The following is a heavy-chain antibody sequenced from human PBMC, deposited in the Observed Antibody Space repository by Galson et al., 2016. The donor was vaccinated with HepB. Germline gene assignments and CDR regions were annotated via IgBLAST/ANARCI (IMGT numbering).Heavy chain of an antibody. CDR2: IYPRDSGT. CDR1: GYNFNSYW. CDR3: ARHWGTAAESDF. J-gene: IGHJ4*02. Sequence: QSGAEVKKPGESLKISCKASGYNFNSYWIAWVRQMPGKGLEWMGSIYPRDSGTRYSPSFQGQVTISLDKSIGTAYLRWSSLKASDTAMYFCARHWGTAAESDFWGQGTRVTVSS. D-gene: IGHD3-16*01. V-gene: IGHV5-51*01.